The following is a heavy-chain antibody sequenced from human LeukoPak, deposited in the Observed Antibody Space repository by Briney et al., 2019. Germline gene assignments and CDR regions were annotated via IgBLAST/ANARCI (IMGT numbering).Heavy chain of an antibody. CDR2: IIPIFGTA. V-gene: IGHV1-69*05. D-gene: IGHD3-10*01. CDR3: ARDRSGCYYRD. CDR1: GGTFSSYA. J-gene: IGHJ4*02. Sequence: ASVKVSCKASGGTFSSYAISWLRQAPGQGLEWMGGIIPIFGTANYAQKFQGRVTITTDESTSTAYMELSSLRSEDTAVYYCARDRSGCYYRDWGQGTLVTVSS.